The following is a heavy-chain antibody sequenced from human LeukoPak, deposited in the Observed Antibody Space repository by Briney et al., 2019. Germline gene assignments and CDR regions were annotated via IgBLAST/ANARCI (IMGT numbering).Heavy chain of an antibody. V-gene: IGHV1-69*02. D-gene: IGHD5-24*01. CDR3: ARGGGDGYNSLDY. Sequence: ASVKVSXKASGGTFSSYTISWVRQAPGQGLGWMGRIIPILGIANYAQKFQGRVTITADKSTSTAYMELSSLRSEDTAVYYCARGGGDGYNSLDYWGQGTLVTVSS. CDR2: IIPILGIA. J-gene: IGHJ4*02. CDR1: GGTFSSYT.